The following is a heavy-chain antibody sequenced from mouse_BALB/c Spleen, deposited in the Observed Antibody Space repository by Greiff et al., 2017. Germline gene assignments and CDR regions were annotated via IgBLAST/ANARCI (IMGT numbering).Heavy chain of an antibody. V-gene: IGHV5-6-5*01. CDR2: ISSGGST. CDR3: ARKYGNYGSWFAY. J-gene: IGHJ3*01. D-gene: IGHD2-10*02. Sequence: EVQGVESGGGLVKPGGSLKLSCAASGFTFSSYAMSWVRQTPEKRLEWVASISSGGSTYYPDSVKGRFTISRDNARNILYLQMSSLRSEDTAMYYCARKYGNYGSWFAYGGQGTLVTVSA. CDR1: GFTFSSYA.